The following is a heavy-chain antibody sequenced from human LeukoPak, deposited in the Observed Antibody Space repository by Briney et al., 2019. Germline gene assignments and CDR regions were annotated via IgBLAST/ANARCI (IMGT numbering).Heavy chain of an antibody. CDR2: ISSSSSYI. CDR3: ARDSYCSSTSCYPPPYGMDV. J-gene: IGHJ6*02. Sequence: KAGGSLRLSCAASGFTFSSYSMNWVRQAPGKGLEWVSSISSSSSYIYYADSVKGQFTISRYNAKNSLYLQMNILRAEDTAVSYCARDSYCSSTSCYPPPYGMDVWGQGTTVTVSS. D-gene: IGHD2-2*01. V-gene: IGHV3-21*01. CDR1: GFTFSSYS.